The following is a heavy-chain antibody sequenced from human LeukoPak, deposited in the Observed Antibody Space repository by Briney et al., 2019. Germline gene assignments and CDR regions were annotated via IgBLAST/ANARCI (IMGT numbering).Heavy chain of an antibody. CDR3: ARQGDSGWYYFDY. V-gene: IGHV4-4*02. Sequence: PSETLSLTCAVSGGSISSSSWWSWVRQPPGKGLEWIGEIYHSGSTNYNPSLKSRVTISVDKSKNQFSLKLTSVTAADTAAYYCARQGDSGWYYFDYWGQGTLVTVSS. D-gene: IGHD6-19*01. J-gene: IGHJ4*02. CDR2: IYHSGST. CDR1: GGSISSSSW.